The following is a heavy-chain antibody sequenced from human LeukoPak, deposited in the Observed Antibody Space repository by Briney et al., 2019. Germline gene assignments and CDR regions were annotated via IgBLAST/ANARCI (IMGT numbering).Heavy chain of an antibody. CDR1: GYTFTGYY. J-gene: IGHJ4*02. Sequence: ASVKVSCKASGYTFTGYYMHWVRQAPGQGLEWMGWINPNSGGTNYAQKFQGRVTMTRDTSISTACMELSRLRSDDTAVYYCARDTNRFVTTSDYWGQGTLVTVSS. CDR3: ARDTNRFVTTSDY. CDR2: INPNSGGT. V-gene: IGHV1-2*02. D-gene: IGHD4-17*01.